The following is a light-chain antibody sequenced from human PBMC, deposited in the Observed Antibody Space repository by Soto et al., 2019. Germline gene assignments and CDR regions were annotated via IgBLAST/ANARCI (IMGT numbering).Light chain of an antibody. CDR2: EVS. Sequence: LTXPAPVSGSPGQSITISCTGTSSDVGGYNYVSWYQQHPGKAPKLMIYEVSNRPSGVSYRFSGSKSGNTASLTISGLQAEDEADYYCSSYTSSSTVVFGGGTKFTVL. CDR1: SSDVGGYNY. J-gene: IGLJ2*01. CDR3: SSYTSSSTVV. V-gene: IGLV2-14*01.